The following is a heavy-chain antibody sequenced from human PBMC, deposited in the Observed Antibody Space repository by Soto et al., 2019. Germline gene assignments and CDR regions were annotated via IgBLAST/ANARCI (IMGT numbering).Heavy chain of an antibody. J-gene: IGHJ4*02. CDR2: INAGNGNI. V-gene: IGHV1-3*01. CDR3: ARDGAVAGDSNFDY. D-gene: IGHD6-19*01. CDR1: GISVPSCA. Sequence: SVGLSWEQCGISVPSCARHWVDQSTGQVLEWMGWINAGNGNIKHSQKFQHRVTITRDTSASTAYMELSSLRFEDTAVYYCARDGAVAGDSNFDYWVQGPLVTVSS.